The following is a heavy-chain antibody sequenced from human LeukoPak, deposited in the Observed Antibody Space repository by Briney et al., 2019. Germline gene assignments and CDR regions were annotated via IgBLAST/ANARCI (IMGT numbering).Heavy chain of an antibody. CDR1: GGSIRGYY. Sequence: SETLSLTCTVSGGSIRGYYWSWIRQPPGKGLEWIGYIYYSGSTNYNPSLKSRVTISVDTSKNQFSLKLSSVTAADTAVYYCARDQGSYYDSSGYFDYWGQGTLVTVSS. CDR2: IYYSGST. J-gene: IGHJ4*02. CDR3: ARDQGSYYDSSGYFDY. D-gene: IGHD3-22*01. V-gene: IGHV4-59*01.